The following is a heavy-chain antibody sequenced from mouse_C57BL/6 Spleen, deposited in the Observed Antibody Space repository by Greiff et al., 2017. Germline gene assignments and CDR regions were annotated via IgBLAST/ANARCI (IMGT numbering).Heavy chain of an antibody. CDR3: ARPGITTGSNYYAMDY. Sequence: EVQVVESGGDLVKPGGSLKLSCAASGFTFSSYGMSWVRQTPDKRLEWVATISSGGSYTYYPDSVKGRFTISRDNAKNTLYLQMSSLKSEDTAMYYCARPGITTGSNYYAMDYWGQGTSVTVSS. V-gene: IGHV5-6*01. CDR1: GFTFSSYG. J-gene: IGHJ4*01. CDR2: ISSGGSYT. D-gene: IGHD2-4*01.